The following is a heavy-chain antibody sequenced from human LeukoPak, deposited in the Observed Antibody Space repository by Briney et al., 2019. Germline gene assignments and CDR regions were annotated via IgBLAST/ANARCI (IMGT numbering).Heavy chain of an antibody. D-gene: IGHD3-16*02. CDR1: GFTFSSYS. CDR2: ISSSSSYI. J-gene: IGHJ3*02. V-gene: IGHV3-21*01. Sequence: GGSLRLSCAASGFTFSSYSMNWVRQAPGKGLEWVSFISSSSSYIYYADSVKGRFTISRDNAKNSLYLQMNSLRAEDTAVYYCARDSIYDYVWGSYRYTLDAFDIWGQGTMVTVSS. CDR3: ARDSIYDYVWGSYRYTLDAFDI.